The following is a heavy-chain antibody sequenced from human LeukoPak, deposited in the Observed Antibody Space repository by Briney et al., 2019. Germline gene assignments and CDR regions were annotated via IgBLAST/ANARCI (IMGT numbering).Heavy chain of an antibody. D-gene: IGHD2-15*01. V-gene: IGHV3-48*03. CDR2: ISDSGTIM. CDR3: ARAPEYCSGGSCTRGLGLY. J-gene: IGHJ4*02. CDR1: GFTFSSYE. Sequence: GGSLRLSCAASGFTFSSYEINWVRQAPGRGLEWVSYISDSGTIMYYADSVKGRFTISRDNAKNSLFLQMNSLRAEDTAVYYCARAPEYCSGGSCTRGLGLYWGQGTLVTVSS.